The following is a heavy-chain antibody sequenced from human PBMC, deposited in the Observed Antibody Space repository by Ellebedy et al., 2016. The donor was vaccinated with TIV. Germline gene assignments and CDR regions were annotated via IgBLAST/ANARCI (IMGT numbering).Heavy chain of an antibody. Sequence: PGGSLRLSCAASGFTFSNAWMSWVRQAPGKGLEWVGSIKSKTDGGTTDYAAPVKGRFTISRDDSKNTLYLQMNSLKTEDTAVYYCTTDPLRSRWVGYFDLWGRGTLVTVSS. J-gene: IGHJ2*01. CDR1: GFTFSNAW. V-gene: IGHV3-15*01. D-gene: IGHD2-15*01. CDR2: IKSKTDGGTT. CDR3: TTDPLRSRWVGYFDL.